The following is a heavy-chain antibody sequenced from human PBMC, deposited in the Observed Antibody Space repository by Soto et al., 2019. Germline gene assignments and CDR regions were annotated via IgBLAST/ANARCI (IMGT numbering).Heavy chain of an antibody. D-gene: IGHD1-26*01. CDR2: INPSGDIT. CDR1: GFTFTNYY. CDR3: AREVGATDY. V-gene: IGHV1-46*01. Sequence: ASVKVSCKASGFTFTNYYMHWVRQAPGQGLEWMGIINPSGDITTYAQKFQGRVTMTKDTSTSTVYMEMSSLRSEDTAVYYCAREVGATDYWGQGTLVTVSS. J-gene: IGHJ4*02.